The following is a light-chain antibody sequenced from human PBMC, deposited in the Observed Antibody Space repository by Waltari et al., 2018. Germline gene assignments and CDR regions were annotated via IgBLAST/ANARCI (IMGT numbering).Light chain of an antibody. V-gene: IGKV3-15*01. CDR2: GAS. CDR3: QQYNNWPRT. CDR1: RSLSNN. Sequence: EIVMTQSPATLSVSPGERATLSCRASRSLSNNLAWYQQKPGQAPRLLIYGASIRATGIPARFSGSGSGTEFTLTISSLQSEDFAIYYCQQYNNWPRTFGQGTKVEIK. J-gene: IGKJ1*01.